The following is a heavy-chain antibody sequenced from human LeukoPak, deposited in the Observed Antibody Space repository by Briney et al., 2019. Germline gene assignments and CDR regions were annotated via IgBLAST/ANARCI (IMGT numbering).Heavy chain of an antibody. Sequence: GASVKVSCKASGYTFTSYDINWVRQATGQGHEWMGWMNPNSGNTGYAQKFQGRVTMTRNTSISTAYMELSSLRSEDTAVYYCARQPSWFGELLLTGFDPWGQGTLVTVSS. J-gene: IGHJ5*02. D-gene: IGHD3-10*01. CDR2: MNPNSGNT. CDR3: ARQPSWFGELLLTGFDP. V-gene: IGHV1-8*01. CDR1: GYTFTSYD.